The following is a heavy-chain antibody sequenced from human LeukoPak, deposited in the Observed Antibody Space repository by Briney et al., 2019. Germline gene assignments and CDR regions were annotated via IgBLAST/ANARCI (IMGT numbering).Heavy chain of an antibody. CDR3: ASLEVGATTLFDY. D-gene: IGHD1-26*01. CDR2: IYYSGST. J-gene: IGHJ4*02. V-gene: IGHV4-39*07. Sequence: PSETLSLTCTVSGGSISSSSYYWGWIRQPPGKGLEWIGSIYYSGSTYYNPSLKSRVTISVDTSKNQFSLKLSSVTAADTAVYYCASLEVGATTLFDYWGQGTLVTVSS. CDR1: GGSISSSSYY.